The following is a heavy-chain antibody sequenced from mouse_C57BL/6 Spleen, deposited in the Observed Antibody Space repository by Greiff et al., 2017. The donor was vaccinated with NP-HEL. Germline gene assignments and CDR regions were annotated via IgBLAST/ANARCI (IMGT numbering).Heavy chain of an antibody. J-gene: IGHJ2*01. CDR3: ARLGDYYGISTFDY. Sequence: VQLQQPGAELVKPGASVKISCKASGYTFTDYYINWVKQRPGQGLEWIGWIYPGSGKTKYNEKFKGKATLTVDTSSSTAYMQLSSLTSEDSAVYFCARLGDYYGISTFDYWGQGTTLTVSS. V-gene: IGHV1-84*01. CDR1: GYTFTDYY. CDR2: IYPGSGKT. D-gene: IGHD1-1*01.